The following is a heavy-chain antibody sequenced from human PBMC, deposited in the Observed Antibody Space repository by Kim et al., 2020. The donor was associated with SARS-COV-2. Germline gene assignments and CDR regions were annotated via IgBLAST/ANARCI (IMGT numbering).Heavy chain of an antibody. CDR3: AREVVDSSGWGIIDY. V-gene: IGHV3-33*05. CDR2: ISYDGSNK. J-gene: IGHJ4*02. D-gene: IGHD6-19*01. Sequence: GGSLRLSCAASGFTFSSYGMHWVRQAPGKGLEWVAVISYDGSNKYYADSVKGRFTISRDNSKNTLYLQMNSLRAEDTAVYYCAREVVDSSGWGIIDYLGQGTLVTVSS. CDR1: GFTFSSYG.